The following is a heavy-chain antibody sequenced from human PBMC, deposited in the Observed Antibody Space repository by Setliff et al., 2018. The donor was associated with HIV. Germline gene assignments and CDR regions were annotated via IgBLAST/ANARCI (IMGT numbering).Heavy chain of an antibody. D-gene: IGHD5-12*01. CDR2: IYHSGST. V-gene: IGHV4-38-2*01. CDR1: GYSISSGYY. Sequence: PSETLSLTCAVSGYSISSGYYWGWIRQPPGKGLEWIGSIYHSGSTYYNPSLKSRVTISVDTSKNQFSLKLSSVTAADTAVYYCARLDGYSGYDLVYWGQGTLVTSPQ. J-gene: IGHJ4*02. CDR3: ARLDGYSGYDLVY.